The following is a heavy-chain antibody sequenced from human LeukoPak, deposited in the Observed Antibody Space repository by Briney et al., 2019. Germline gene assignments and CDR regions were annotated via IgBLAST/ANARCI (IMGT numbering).Heavy chain of an antibody. D-gene: IGHD6-19*01. CDR1: GGSFSGYY. CDR2: INHSGST. J-gene: IGHJ6*02. CDR3: ASGLAVPYYYYGMDV. V-gene: IGHV4-34*01. Sequence: SETLSLTCAVYGGSFSGYYWSWIRQPPGKGLEWIGEINHSGSTNYNPSLKRRVTISVDTSKNQFSMKLSSVTAADTAVYYCASGLAVPYYYYGMDVWGQGTTVTVSS.